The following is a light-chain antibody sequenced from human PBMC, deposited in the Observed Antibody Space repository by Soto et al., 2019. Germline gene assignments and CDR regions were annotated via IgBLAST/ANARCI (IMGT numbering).Light chain of an antibody. CDR1: NSNIGSST. Sequence: QSVLTQPPSASGTPGQRVTISCSGSNSNIGSSTVNWYQQLPGTAPKLLIYYDNLRPSGVPDRISGSKSGTSASLAISGLQSDDEADYYCAAWDDSLNGRVFGTGPKLTVL. CDR2: YDN. CDR3: AAWDDSLNGRV. V-gene: IGLV1-44*01. J-gene: IGLJ1*01.